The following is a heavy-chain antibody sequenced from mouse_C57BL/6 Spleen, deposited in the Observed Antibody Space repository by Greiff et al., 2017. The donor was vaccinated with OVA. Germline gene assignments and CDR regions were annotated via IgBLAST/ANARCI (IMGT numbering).Heavy chain of an antibody. D-gene: IGHD1-1*01. CDR2: FYPGSGSI. Sequence: VQGVESGAELVKPGASVKLSCKASGYTFTEYTIHWVKQRSGQGLEWIGWFYPGSGSIKYNEKFKDKATLTADKSSSTVYMERNRLTSEDSAVYFCARHGGLLRYYYAMDYWGQGTSVTVSS. V-gene: IGHV1-62-2*01. CDR1: GYTFTEYT. CDR3: ARHGGLLRYYYAMDY. J-gene: IGHJ4*01.